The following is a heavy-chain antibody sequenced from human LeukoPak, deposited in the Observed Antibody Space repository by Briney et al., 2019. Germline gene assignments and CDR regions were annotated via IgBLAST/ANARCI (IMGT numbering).Heavy chain of an antibody. D-gene: IGHD2-15*01. J-gene: IGHJ4*02. CDR1: GYTFTSYD. Sequence: ASVKVSCKASGYTFTSYDMHWVRQAPGQGLEWMGWINPNSGGTSSAQKFQGRVTMTRDTSVSTAYMELSRLRSDDTALYYCARETGYCSGGRCYFIYWGQGTLVTVSS. CDR3: ARETGYCSGGRCYFIY. CDR2: INPNSGGT. V-gene: IGHV1-2*02.